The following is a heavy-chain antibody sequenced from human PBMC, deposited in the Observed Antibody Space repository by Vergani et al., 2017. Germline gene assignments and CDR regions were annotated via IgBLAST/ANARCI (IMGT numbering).Heavy chain of an antibody. V-gene: IGHV1-18*01. Sequence: QVQLVQSGAEVKKPGASVKVSCKASGYTFTSYGISWVRQAPGQGLEWMGWVSTYNDNTNYAQKLQGRVTMATDTSTSTAYMELRSLRAEDTAVYYCAKVQGHGLLNSIGYWGQGTLVTVSS. CDR3: AKVQGHGLLNSIGY. J-gene: IGHJ4*02. CDR1: GYTFTSYG. CDR2: VSTYNDNT. D-gene: IGHD2/OR15-2a*01.